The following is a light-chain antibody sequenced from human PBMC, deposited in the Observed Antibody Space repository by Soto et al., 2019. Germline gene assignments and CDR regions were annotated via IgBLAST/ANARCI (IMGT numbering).Light chain of an antibody. CDR1: QGISSY. CDR2: AAS. Sequence: DIQLTQSPSFLSASVGDRVTISCRASQGISSYLAWYQHKPGKAPNLLISAASTLQSGVASRFSGSGSGTEFTLTISSLHHEDFATYYCQQLNSYPLSFGGGTKVEIE. CDR3: QQLNSYPLS. V-gene: IGKV1-9*01. J-gene: IGKJ4*01.